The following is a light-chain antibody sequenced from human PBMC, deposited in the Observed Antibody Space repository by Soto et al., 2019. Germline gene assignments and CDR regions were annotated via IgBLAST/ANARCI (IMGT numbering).Light chain of an antibody. V-gene: IGLV2-14*01. CDR1: SSDVGGYNY. CDR3: SSYTSSSTRV. CDR2: DVS. J-gene: IGLJ1*01. Sequence: QSVLTQPASVSGSSGQSITISCTGTSSDVGGYNYVSWYQQHPGKAPKLMIYDVSNRPSGVSNRFSGSKSGNTASLTISGLQAEDEADYYCSSYTSSSTRVFGTGTKVTV.